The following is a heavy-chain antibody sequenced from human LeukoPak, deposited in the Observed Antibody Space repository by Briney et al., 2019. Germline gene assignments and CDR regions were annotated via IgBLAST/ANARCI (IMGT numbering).Heavy chain of an antibody. CDR2: INWNGGST. CDR3: ARGPPYSSSWYSGRFDP. D-gene: IGHD6-13*01. V-gene: IGHV3-20*01. Sequence: SGGSLRLSCAASGFTFDEYGMSWVRQAPGKGLEWVSGINWNGGSTGYADSVKGRFTISRNNAKNSLYLQMNSLRAEDTALYHCARGPPYSSSWYSGRFDPWGQGTLVTVSS. J-gene: IGHJ5*02. CDR1: GFTFDEYG.